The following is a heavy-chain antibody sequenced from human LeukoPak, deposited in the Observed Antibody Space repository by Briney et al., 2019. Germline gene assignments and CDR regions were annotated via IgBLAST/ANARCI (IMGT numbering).Heavy chain of an antibody. V-gene: IGHV4-61*02. CDR3: ARTYSSGWLPFDY. Sequence: SQTLSLTCTVSGGSISSGSYYWSWIRQPAGKGLEWIGRIYTSGSTNYNPSLKSRVTISVDTSKNQFSLKLSSVTAADTAVYYCARTYSSGWLPFDYWGQGTLVTVSS. CDR1: GGSISSGSYY. CDR2: IYTSGST. J-gene: IGHJ4*02. D-gene: IGHD6-19*01.